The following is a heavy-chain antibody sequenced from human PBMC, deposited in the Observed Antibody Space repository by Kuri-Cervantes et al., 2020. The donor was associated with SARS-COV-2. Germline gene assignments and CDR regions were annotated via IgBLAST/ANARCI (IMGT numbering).Heavy chain of an antibody. Sequence: LSLTCAASGFPFSSYAMSWVRQAPGKGLEWVSDISGSGGSTYYADSVRGRFTISRDNSKNTLYLQMNSLSAEDTAVYYCARNPTYGDYPYWYFDLWGRGTLVTVSS. CDR3: ARNPTYGDYPYWYFDL. D-gene: IGHD4-17*01. CDR2: ISGSGGST. CDR1: GFPFSSYA. J-gene: IGHJ2*01. V-gene: IGHV3-23*01.